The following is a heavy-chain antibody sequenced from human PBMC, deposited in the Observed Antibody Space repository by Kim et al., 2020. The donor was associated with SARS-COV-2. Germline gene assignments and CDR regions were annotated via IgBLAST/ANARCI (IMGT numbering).Heavy chain of an antibody. V-gene: IGHV1-3*01. Sequence: ASVKVSCKASGYTFTSYAMHWVRQAPGQRLEWMGWINAGNGNTKYSQKFQGRVTITRDTSASTAYMELSSLRSEDTAVYYCARERRRVGAYYYGSGSHNWFDPWGQGTLVTVSS. CDR3: ARERRRVGAYYYGSGSHNWFDP. J-gene: IGHJ5*02. CDR2: INAGNGNT. D-gene: IGHD3-10*01. CDR1: GYTFTSYA.